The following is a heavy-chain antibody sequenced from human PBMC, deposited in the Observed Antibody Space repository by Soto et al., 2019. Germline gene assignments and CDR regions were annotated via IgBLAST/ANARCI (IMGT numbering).Heavy chain of an antibody. D-gene: IGHD2-2*01. V-gene: IGHV4-31*03. CDR1: GGSISSGGYY. Sequence: QVQLQESGPGLVKPSQTLSLTCTVSGGSISSGGYYWSWIRQHPGKGLECIGYIYYSGSNYYNPSLKSRVTISVVTSKNQFSLKLSSVTAADTAVYYFARWVVVVPAANSYFDYWGQGTLVTVSS. J-gene: IGHJ4*02. CDR2: IYYSGSN. CDR3: ARWVVVVPAANSYFDY.